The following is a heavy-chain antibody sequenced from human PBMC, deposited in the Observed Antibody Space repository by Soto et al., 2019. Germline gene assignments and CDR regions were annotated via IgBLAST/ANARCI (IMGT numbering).Heavy chain of an antibody. J-gene: IGHJ6*02. CDR2: ISAYNGNT. V-gene: IGHV1-18*01. D-gene: IGHD2-15*01. CDR1: GYTFTSYG. Sequence: AXVKVSGKASGYTFTSYGISWVRQAPGQWLEWMGWISAYNGNTNYAQKLQGRVTMTTDTSTSTAYMELRSLRSDDTAVYYCARMSVVAAIYYYYGMDVWGQGTTVTAP. CDR3: ARMSVVAAIYYYYGMDV.